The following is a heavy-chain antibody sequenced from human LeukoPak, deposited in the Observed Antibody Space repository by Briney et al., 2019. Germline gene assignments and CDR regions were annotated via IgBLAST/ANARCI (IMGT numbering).Heavy chain of an antibody. CDR2: IYYSGST. CDR1: GGSISGYD. J-gene: IGHJ2*01. V-gene: IGHV4-59*01. D-gene: IGHD4-23*01. Sequence: SETLSLTCTVSGGSISGYDYNWIRQPPGKGLEWIGYIYYSGSTNYTPSLKSRVTISLDTSKNQFSLKLSSVTTADTAVYYCARSVVTLYWYFDLWGRGTLVTVSS. CDR3: ARSVVTLYWYFDL.